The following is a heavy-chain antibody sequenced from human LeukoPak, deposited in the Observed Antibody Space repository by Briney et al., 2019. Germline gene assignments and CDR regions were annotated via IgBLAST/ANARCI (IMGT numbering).Heavy chain of an antibody. Sequence: SETLSLTCTVSGGSISSYYWGWIRQPAGKGLEWIGRIYTSGSTYYNPSLKSRVTMSVDTSKNQFSLKLNSVTAADTAVYYCAREMGTTLNWFDPWGQGTLVTVSS. D-gene: IGHD1-7*01. J-gene: IGHJ5*02. V-gene: IGHV4-4*07. CDR3: AREMGTTLNWFDP. CDR1: GGSISSYY. CDR2: IYTSGST.